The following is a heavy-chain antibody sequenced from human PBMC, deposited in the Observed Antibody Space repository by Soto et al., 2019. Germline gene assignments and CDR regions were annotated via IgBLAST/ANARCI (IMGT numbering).Heavy chain of an antibody. Sequence: SETLSLTCTVSGDSISSGAYYWSWIRHPPGKGLEWIGYIYHSGGTYYNPSLESRVTMSVDTSKNQFSLKLSSVTAADTAVYYCAREGGSGSADWYFNVWGRGTLVTVS. CDR2: IYHSGGT. CDR3: AREGGSGSADWYFNV. J-gene: IGHJ2*01. CDR1: GDSISSGAYY. D-gene: IGHD1-26*01. V-gene: IGHV4-30-4*01.